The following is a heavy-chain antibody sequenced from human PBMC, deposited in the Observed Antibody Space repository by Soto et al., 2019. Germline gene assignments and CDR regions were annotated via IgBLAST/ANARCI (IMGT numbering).Heavy chain of an antibody. CDR1: GGTFSSYA. D-gene: IGHD3-3*01. CDR3: ASPTTIFGVVIRRSYYYGMDV. J-gene: IGHJ6*01. Sequence: GASVKVSCKASGGTFSSYAISWVRQAPGQGLEWMGGIIPIFGTANYAQKFQGRVTITADESTSTGYMELSSLRSEDTAVYYCASPTTIFGVVIRRSYYYGMDVWGQGTTVTVSS. V-gene: IGHV1-69*13. CDR2: IIPIFGTA.